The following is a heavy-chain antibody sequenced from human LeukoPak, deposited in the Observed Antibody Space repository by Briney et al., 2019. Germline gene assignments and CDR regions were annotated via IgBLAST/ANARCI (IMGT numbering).Heavy chain of an antibody. CDR1: GFTFSSYG. Sequence: PGGSLRLSCAASGFTFSSYGMHWVRQAPGKGLEWVAVISYDGSNKYYADSVKGRFTISRDNSKNTLYLQMNSLRAEDTAVYYCAKGAIYDYVWGSSLGYWGQGTLVTVSS. J-gene: IGHJ4*02. D-gene: IGHD3-16*01. CDR3: AKGAIYDYVWGSSLGY. V-gene: IGHV3-30*18. CDR2: ISYDGSNK.